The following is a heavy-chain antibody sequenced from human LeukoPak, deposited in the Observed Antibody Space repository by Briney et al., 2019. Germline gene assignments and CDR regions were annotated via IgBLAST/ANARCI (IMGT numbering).Heavy chain of an antibody. CDR2: IWYDGRNR. Sequence: GGSLRLSCAASGFTFSSYGMHWVRQAPGKGLEWVAIIWYDGRNRYSADSVKGRFTISRDNSKNTLYLQMNSLRVEDTAVYYCARVPAAGTNYHYYGMDVWGQGTTVTVSS. V-gene: IGHV3-33*01. CDR1: GFTFSSYG. CDR3: ARVPAAGTNYHYYGMDV. D-gene: IGHD6-13*01. J-gene: IGHJ6*02.